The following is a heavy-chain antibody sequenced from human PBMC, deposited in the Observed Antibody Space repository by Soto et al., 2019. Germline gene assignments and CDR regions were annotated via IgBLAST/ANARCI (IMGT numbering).Heavy chain of an antibody. Sequence: NPXETLTLTCAVSGCSISSSNRWSWVRQPPGKGLEWIGEIYHSGSTNYNPSLKSRVTISVDKSKNQFSLKLSSVTAADTAVYYCARGPWLAARSYYFDSWGQGTLVTVSS. CDR3: ARGPWLAARSYYFDS. CDR1: GCSISSSNR. V-gene: IGHV4-4*02. D-gene: IGHD6-6*01. J-gene: IGHJ4*02. CDR2: IYHSGST.